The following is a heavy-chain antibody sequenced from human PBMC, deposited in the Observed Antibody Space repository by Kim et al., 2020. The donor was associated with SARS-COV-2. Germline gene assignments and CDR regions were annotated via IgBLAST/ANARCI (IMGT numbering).Heavy chain of an antibody. Sequence: SETLSLTCAVYGGSFSGYYWSWIRQPPGKGLEWIGEINHSGSTNYNPSLKSRVTISVDTSKNQFSLKLSSVTAADTAVYYCARVDYYDSSGYYYVADYWGQGTLVTVSS. V-gene: IGHV4-34*01. CDR2: INHSGST. CDR1: GGSFSGYY. D-gene: IGHD3-22*01. J-gene: IGHJ4*02. CDR3: ARVDYYDSSGYYYVADY.